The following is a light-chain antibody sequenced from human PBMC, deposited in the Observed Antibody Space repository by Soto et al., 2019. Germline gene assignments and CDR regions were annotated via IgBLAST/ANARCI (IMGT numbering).Light chain of an antibody. CDR2: DAS. CDR1: QSISSW. V-gene: IGKV1-5*01. CDR3: QQYNSYWT. J-gene: IGKJ1*01. Sequence: DIQMTPSPYTLSASVGERVTITCRASQSISSWLAWYQQKPGKAPKLLIYDASSLESGVPSKFSGSGSGTEFTLTISSLQPDDFATYYYQQYNSYWTFGQGTKVDI.